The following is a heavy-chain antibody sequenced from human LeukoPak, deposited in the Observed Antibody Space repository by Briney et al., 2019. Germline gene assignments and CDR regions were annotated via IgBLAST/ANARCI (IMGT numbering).Heavy chain of an antibody. CDR3: ARGATVTTTAFDY. V-gene: IGHV4-59*01. Sequence: SETLCLTCTVSGGSISSYYWSWVRQPPGKGLEWVGYIYYSGSTNYNPSLKSRVTISVDTSKNQFSLKLSSVTAADTAVYYCARGATVTTTAFDYWGQGTLVTVSS. CDR2: IYYSGST. D-gene: IGHD4-17*01. CDR1: GGSISSYY. J-gene: IGHJ4*02.